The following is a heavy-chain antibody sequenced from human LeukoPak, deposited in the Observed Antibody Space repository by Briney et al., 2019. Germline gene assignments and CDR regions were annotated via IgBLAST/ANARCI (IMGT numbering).Heavy chain of an antibody. V-gene: IGHV3-11*06. CDR2: ISSSSSYT. CDR3: ARGPLWFGELGVFDM. CDR1: GFTFSDYY. J-gene: IGHJ3*02. D-gene: IGHD3-10*01. Sequence: PGGSLRLSCAASGFTFSDYYMSWIRQAPGKGLEWVSYISSSSSYTNYADSVKGRFTLSRDNAKNALYLKMNSLRGEDTAVYYCARGPLWFGELGVFDMWGQGTMVTVPS.